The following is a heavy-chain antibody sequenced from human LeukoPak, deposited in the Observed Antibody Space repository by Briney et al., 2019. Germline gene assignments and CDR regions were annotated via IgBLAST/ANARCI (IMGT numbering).Heavy chain of an antibody. V-gene: IGHV1-18*01. CDR1: GYTFTSYG. CDR3: ARDLSFDSSGYVSDY. CDR2: ISAYNGNT. D-gene: IGHD3-22*01. J-gene: IGHJ4*02. Sequence: GASVKVSCKASGYTFTSYGIIWVRQAPGQGLEWMGWISAYNGNTNYAQKLQGRVTMTTDTSTSTAYMELRSLRSDDTAVYYCARDLSFDSSGYVSDYWGQGTLVTVSS.